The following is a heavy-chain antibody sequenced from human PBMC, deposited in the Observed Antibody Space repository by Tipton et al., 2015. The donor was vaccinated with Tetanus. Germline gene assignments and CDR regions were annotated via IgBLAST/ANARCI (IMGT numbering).Heavy chain of an antibody. CDR2: VDRSGTT. CDR3: ARGSDIVVVPGVTRADWFDP. D-gene: IGHD2-2*01. V-gene: IGHV4-4*07. J-gene: IGHJ5*02. Sequence: TLSLTCTVSGGSISSYYWSWIRQPAGKGLEWIGRVDRSGTTTYNPSLKGRVTMSLDTSKNQFSLKLTSVTAADTAMYYCARGSDIVVVPGVTRADWFDPWGQGTLVTVSS. CDR1: GGSISSYY.